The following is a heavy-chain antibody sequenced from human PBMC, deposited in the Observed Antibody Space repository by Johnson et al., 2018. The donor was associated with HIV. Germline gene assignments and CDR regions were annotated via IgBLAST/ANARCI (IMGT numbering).Heavy chain of an antibody. D-gene: IGHD1-26*01. V-gene: IGHV3-30*02. Sequence: VQLVESGGGVVQPGVSLRLSCAASGFTFSSYGMHWVRQAPGKGLEWVAFIRYDGSNKYYAASVKGRFTISRDNSKNTLYLQMNSLTAEDTAGYYCASQPQGGATGGAFDIWGQGTMVTVSS. CDR3: ASQPQGGATGGAFDI. CDR2: IRYDGSNK. CDR1: GFTFSSYG. J-gene: IGHJ3*02.